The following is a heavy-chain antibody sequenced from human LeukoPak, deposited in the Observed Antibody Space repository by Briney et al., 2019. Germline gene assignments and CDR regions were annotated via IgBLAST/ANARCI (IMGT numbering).Heavy chain of an antibody. CDR1: GFTFSSYS. D-gene: IGHD5-18*01. V-gene: IGHV3-21*01. J-gene: IGHJ4*02. CDR3: ARDGYSYGHAPYYFDY. Sequence: GGSLRLSCAASGFTFSSYSMNWVRQAPGKGLEWVSSISSSSSYIYYADSVKGRFTISRDNAKNSLYLQMNSLRAEDTAVYYCARDGYSYGHAPYYFDYWGQGTLVTVSS. CDR2: ISSSSSYI.